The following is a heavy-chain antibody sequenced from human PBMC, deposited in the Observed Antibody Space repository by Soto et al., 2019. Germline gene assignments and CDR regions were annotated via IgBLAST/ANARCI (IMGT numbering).Heavy chain of an antibody. D-gene: IGHD6-6*01. CDR1: GFPFSMSA. CDR2: TGLNGRTT. Sequence: QAGGSLRLSCAASGFPFSMSAMTWVRQAPGKGLEWVSTTGLNGRTTYYADSVKGRFTVSRDNTKNTLDLQMASLRAEDTAVYYCATVHSTSRSFDYWGQGTLVTVSS. V-gene: IGHV3-23*01. J-gene: IGHJ4*02. CDR3: ATVHSTSRSFDY.